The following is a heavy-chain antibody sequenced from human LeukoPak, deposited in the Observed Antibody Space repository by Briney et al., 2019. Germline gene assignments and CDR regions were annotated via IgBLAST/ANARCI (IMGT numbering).Heavy chain of an antibody. J-gene: IGHJ4*02. CDR2: IKSKTDGKTT. V-gene: IGHV3-15*01. D-gene: IGHD3-10*01. Sequence: PGGTLSLSCAASGVTFSNAWMSWVRQPPGKGLEWVGRIKSKTDGKTTDYAAPVKGRFTISRDDSRNTLSLQMNSLKTEDTVVYDCTTVGGAYYGSGSYYNDAQFDYWGQGTLVTVSS. CDR1: GVTFSNAW. CDR3: TTVGGAYYGSGSYYNDAQFDY.